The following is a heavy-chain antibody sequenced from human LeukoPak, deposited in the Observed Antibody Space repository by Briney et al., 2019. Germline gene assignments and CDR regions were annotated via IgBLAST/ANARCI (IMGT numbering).Heavy chain of an antibody. CDR3: ARGGIAAAGVAYYYYYGVDV. CDR1: GGSFSGYY. J-gene: IGHJ6*02. CDR2: INHSGST. V-gene: IGHV4-34*01. Sequence: TSETLSLTCAVYGGSFSGYYWSWIRQPPGKGLEWIGEINHSGSTNYNPSLKSRVTISVDTSKNQFSLKLSSVTAADTAVYYCARGGIAAAGVAYYYYYGVDVWGQGTTVTVSS. D-gene: IGHD6-13*01.